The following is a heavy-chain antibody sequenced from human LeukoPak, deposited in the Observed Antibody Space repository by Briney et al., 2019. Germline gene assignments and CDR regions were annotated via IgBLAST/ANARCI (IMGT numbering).Heavy chain of an antibody. D-gene: IGHD3-9*01. Sequence: GGSLRLSCAASGFTVSSNYMHWVRQAPGKGLEWVAFIRYDGSNKYYADSVKGRFTISRDNSKNTLYLQMNSLRAEDTAVYYCAKDWRYYDILTGPIDYWGQGTLVTVSS. J-gene: IGHJ4*02. V-gene: IGHV3-30*02. CDR3: AKDWRYYDILTGPIDY. CDR2: IRYDGSNK. CDR1: GFTVSSNY.